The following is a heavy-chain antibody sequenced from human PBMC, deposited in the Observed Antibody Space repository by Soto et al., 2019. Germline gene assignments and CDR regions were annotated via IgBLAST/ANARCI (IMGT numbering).Heavy chain of an antibody. CDR3: AIYRDQNDY. CDR1: GFTFSSYE. Sequence: GVLRLSCAASGFTFSSYEMNWVRQAPGKGLEWVSYISSSGSTIYYADSVKGRFTISRDNAKNSLYLQMNSLRAEDTAVYYCAIYRDQNDYWGQGTLVTVSS. D-gene: IGHD2-2*02. V-gene: IGHV3-48*03. CDR2: ISSSGSTI. J-gene: IGHJ4*02.